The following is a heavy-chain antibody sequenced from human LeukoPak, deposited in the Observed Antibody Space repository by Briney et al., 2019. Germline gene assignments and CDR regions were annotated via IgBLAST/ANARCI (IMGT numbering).Heavy chain of an antibody. CDR2: IYPGDSDT. V-gene: IGHV5-51*01. J-gene: IGHJ4*02. CDR1: GYSFTSYW. CDR3: ARGSSNNYDSYPHY. D-gene: IGHD3-22*01. Sequence: GESLQISCMGSGYSFTSYWIGWVRQMPGKGLEWMGVIYPGDSDTRYSPSFQGQVTISADKSIFTAYLQWSSLTASDTAMYYCARGSSNNYDSYPHYWGQGTLVTVSS.